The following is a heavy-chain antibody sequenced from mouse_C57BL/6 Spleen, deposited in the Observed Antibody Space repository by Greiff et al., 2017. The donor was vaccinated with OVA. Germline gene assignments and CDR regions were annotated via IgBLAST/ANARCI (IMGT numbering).Heavy chain of an antibody. CDR2: ISSGGSYT. CDR3: ARLGPITTVVARYYDAMDF. V-gene: IGHV5-6*01. Sequence: DVHLVESGGDLVKPGGSLKLSCAASGFTFSSYGMSWVRQTPDKRLEWVATISSGGSYTYYPDSVKGRLPISRDNAKNTLYLQMSSLKSEDTAMYYCARLGPITTVVARYYDAMDFWGQGTSVTVSS. J-gene: IGHJ4*01. CDR1: GFTFSSYG. D-gene: IGHD1-1*01.